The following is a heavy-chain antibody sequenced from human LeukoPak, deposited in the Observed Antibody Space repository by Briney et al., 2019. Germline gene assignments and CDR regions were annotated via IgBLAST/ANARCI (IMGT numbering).Heavy chain of an antibody. D-gene: IGHD5-12*01. Sequence: GGSLRLSXAASGFTFSNAWMSWVCQASGKGLEWVGRIKSKTDGGTTDYAAAVKGRFTISRDDSKNTLYLQMNSLKTEDTAVYYCTTVSSGYYWAPPGYYYYMDVWGKGTTVTVSS. V-gene: IGHV3-15*01. CDR3: TTVSSGYYWAPPGYYYYMDV. J-gene: IGHJ6*03. CDR2: IKSKTDGGTT. CDR1: GFTFSNAW.